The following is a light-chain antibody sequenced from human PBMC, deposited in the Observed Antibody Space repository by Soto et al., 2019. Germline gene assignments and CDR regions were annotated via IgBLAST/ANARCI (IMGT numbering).Light chain of an antibody. CDR3: QQSYNTPTT. CDR1: QSISTY. V-gene: IGKV1-39*01. J-gene: IGKJ2*01. CDR2: GAS. Sequence: DIQMTQSPSSVSASIGDRVTITCRASQSISTYLNWYQQKPGKAPNLLIYGASSLQSGGPSRFSGSASGTDFTLTISGLQPGDFATYYCQQSYNTPTTFGQGTKVEFK.